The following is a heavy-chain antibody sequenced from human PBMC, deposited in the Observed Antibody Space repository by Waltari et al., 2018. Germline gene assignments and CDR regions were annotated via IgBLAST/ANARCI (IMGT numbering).Heavy chain of an antibody. J-gene: IGHJ6*03. Sequence: QVQLEQSATEGKKPGAPLTVASKTSGYTCSHYHPHWVRQAPGQGLEWTGWINPDNGKTNFAQKFQGRVTLTSDTSVNTVYMELPSLTADDTAVYYCARGPYYYYYHMDAWGQGTTVTVSS. CDR2: INPDNGKT. V-gene: IGHV1-2*02. CDR1: GYTCSHYH. CDR3: ARGPYYYYYHMDA.